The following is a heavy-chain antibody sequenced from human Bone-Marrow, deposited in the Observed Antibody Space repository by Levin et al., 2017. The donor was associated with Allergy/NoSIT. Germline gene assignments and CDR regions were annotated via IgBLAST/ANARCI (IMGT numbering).Heavy chain of an antibody. D-gene: IGHD2-2*01. CDR1: GFTFSSYA. J-gene: IGHJ6*02. CDR2: ISYDGSNK. V-gene: IGHV3-30-3*01. Sequence: GGSLRLSCAASGFTFSSYAMHWVRQAPGKGLEWVAVISYDGSNKYYADSVKGRFTISRDNSKNTLYLQMNSLRAEDTAVYYCARDWDIVVVPAAMAAYGMDVWGQGTTVTVSS. CDR3: ARDWDIVVVPAAMAAYGMDV.